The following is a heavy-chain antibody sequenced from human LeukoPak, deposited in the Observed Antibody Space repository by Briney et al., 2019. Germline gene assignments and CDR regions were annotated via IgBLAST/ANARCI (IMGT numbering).Heavy chain of an antibody. CDR1: GFTFSRNW. V-gene: IGHV3-7*01. J-gene: IGHJ1*01. CDR3: AREWQ. CDR2: IKEDGSEK. Sequence: GGSLRLSCATSGFTFSRNWMSWVRQAPGKGLEWVANIKEDGSEKYYVDSVRGRFTISRDNAKNSLYLQMYSLRVEDTAVYYCAREWQWGQGTLVTVSS.